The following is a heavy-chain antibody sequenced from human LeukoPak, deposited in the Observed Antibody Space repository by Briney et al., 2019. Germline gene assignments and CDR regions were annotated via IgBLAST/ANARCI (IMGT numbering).Heavy chain of an antibody. J-gene: IGHJ4*02. CDR3: ARESMGIAAVSPPSVFDY. V-gene: IGHV3-30-3*01. D-gene: IGHD6-13*01. CDR1: GFTFSSYA. CDR2: ISYDGSNK. Sequence: GGSLRLSCAASGFTFSSYAMHWVRQAPGKGLKWVAVISYDGSNKYYADSVKGRFTISRDNSKNTLYLQMNSLRAEDTAVYYCARESMGIAAVSPPSVFDYWGQGTLVTVSS.